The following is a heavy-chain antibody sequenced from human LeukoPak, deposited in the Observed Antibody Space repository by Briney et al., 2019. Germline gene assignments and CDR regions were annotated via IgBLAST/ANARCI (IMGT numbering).Heavy chain of an antibody. CDR1: GFTFSSYW. J-gene: IGHJ4*02. D-gene: IGHD6-19*01. V-gene: IGHV3-7*03. CDR2: IKQDGSEK. Sequence: GGSLRLSCAASGFTFSSYWMSWVRQAPGKGLEWVANIKQDGSEKYYVDSVKGRFTISRDNAKNSLYLQMNSLRAEDTAVYYCARDESEYAVAGTSFDYWGQGALVTVSS. CDR3: ARDESEYAVAGTSFDY.